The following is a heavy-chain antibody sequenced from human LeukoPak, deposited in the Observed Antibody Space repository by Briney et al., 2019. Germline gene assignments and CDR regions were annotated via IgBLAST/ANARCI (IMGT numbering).Heavy chain of an antibody. D-gene: IGHD2-15*01. CDR3: ARRGGYSDY. J-gene: IGHJ4*02. CDR2: IYISGSGST. Sequence: PSETLSLTCTVSGGSISSYYWSWIRQPAGKGLEWIGRIYISGSGSTNYNPSLKSRVTMSVDTSKNQFSLKLSSVTAADTAVYYCARRGGYSDYWGQGTLVTVSS. V-gene: IGHV4-4*07. CDR1: GGSISSYY.